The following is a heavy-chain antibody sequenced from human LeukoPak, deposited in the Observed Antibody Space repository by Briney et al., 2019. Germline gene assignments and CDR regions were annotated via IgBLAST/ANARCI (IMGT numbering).Heavy chain of an antibody. V-gene: IGHV4-61*02. CDR1: GGSISSGSYY. Sequence: SETLSLTCTVSGGSISSGSYYWSWIRQPAGKGLEWIGRIYTSGSTNYNPSLKSRVTISVDTSKNQFSLKLSSVAAADTAVYYCARRRGSHYFDYWGQGTLVTVCS. CDR3: ARRRGSHYFDY. D-gene: IGHD3-10*01. J-gene: IGHJ4*02. CDR2: IYTSGST.